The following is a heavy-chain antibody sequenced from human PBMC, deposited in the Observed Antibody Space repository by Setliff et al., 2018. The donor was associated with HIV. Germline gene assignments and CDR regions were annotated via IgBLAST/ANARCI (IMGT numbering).Heavy chain of an antibody. V-gene: IGHV7-4-1*02. CDR2: INTDSGTP. J-gene: IGHJ4*02. CDR3: ARDGADYNFRSGSYPFDI. D-gene: IGHD3-3*01. Sequence: ASVKVSCKASADTFTNCLINWVRQAPGQGLEWMGWINTDSGTPTYAQAFTGRFVFSLDTSVSTTFLHISNLKAEDTAIYYCARDGADYNFRSGSYPFDIWGQGTLVTAPQ. CDR1: ADTFTNCL.